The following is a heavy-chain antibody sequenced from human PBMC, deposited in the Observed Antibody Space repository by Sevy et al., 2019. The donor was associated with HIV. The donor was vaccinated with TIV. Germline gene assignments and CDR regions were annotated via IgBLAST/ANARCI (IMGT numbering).Heavy chain of an antibody. V-gene: IGHV4-61*01. CDR2: IYYSGST. CDR3: ARVGSSGWLASNWFDP. CDR1: GGSVSSGSYY. J-gene: IGHJ5*02. Sequence: SETLSLTCTVSGGSVSSGSYYWSWIRQPPGKGLEWIGYIYYSGSTNYNPSLKSRVTISVDTSKNQFSLKLSSVTAADTAVYYCARVGSSGWLASNWFDPWGQGTLVTVSS. D-gene: IGHD6-19*01.